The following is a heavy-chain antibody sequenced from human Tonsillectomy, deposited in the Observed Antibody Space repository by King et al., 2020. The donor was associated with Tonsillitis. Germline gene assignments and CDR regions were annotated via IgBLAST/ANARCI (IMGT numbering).Heavy chain of an antibody. CDR1: GFTFSNYW. D-gene: IGHD3-22*01. Sequence: VQLVESGGGLVQPGGSLRLSCAASGFTFSNYWMNWVRQAPGKGLEWVANIKQDGSEKYYLDSVKGRFTISRDNAKNSLYLQMNSLRAEDTAVYYCARDHYYASSGSPGNYWGQGTLVTVSS. J-gene: IGHJ4*02. CDR2: IKQDGSEK. V-gene: IGHV3-7*01. CDR3: ARDHYYASSGSPGNY.